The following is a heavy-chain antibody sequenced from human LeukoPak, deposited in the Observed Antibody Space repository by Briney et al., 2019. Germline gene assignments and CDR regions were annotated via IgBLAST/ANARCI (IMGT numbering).Heavy chain of an antibody. D-gene: IGHD3-10*01. CDR1: GFTFSSYW. CDR2: IKQDGSEK. CDR3: ARDRYYGSGYYFDY. Sequence: GGSLRLSCAASGFTFSSYWMSWVRQAPGKGLEWVANIKQDGSEKYYLDSVKGRFTISRDNAKNSLHLQMNSLRAEDTAVYYCARDRYYGSGYYFDYWGQGTLVTVSS. J-gene: IGHJ4*02. V-gene: IGHV3-7*01.